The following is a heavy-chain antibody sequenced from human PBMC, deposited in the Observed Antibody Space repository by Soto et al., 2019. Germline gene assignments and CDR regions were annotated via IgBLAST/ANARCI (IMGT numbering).Heavy chain of an antibody. J-gene: IGHJ4*02. Sequence: GGSLRLSCAASGFTFSSYWMSWVRQAPGKGLEWVANIKQDGSEKYYVDSVKGRFTISRDNAKNSLYLQMNSLRAEDTAVYYCARIREGSGAHFDYWGQGTLVTVSS. D-gene: IGHD3-10*01. CDR1: GFTFSSYW. CDR3: ARIREGSGAHFDY. V-gene: IGHV3-7*01. CDR2: IKQDGSEK.